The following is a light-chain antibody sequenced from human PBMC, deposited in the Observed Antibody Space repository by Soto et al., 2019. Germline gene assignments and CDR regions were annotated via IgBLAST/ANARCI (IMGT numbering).Light chain of an antibody. CDR3: CSYGGSYV. CDR1: SSDVGSYNL. CDR2: EVS. J-gene: IGLJ1*01. V-gene: IGLV2-23*02. Sequence: QSVLTQPASVSGSPGHSITISCTGTSSDVGSYNLVSWYQQHPGKAPKVMIYEVSKRPSGVSNRFSGSKSGNTASLTISGLQAEDEADYYCCSYGGSYVFGPGTKVTVL.